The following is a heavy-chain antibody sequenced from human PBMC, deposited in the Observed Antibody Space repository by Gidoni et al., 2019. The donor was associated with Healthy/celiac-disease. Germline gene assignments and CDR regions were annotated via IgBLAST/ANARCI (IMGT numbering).Heavy chain of an antibody. CDR1: GFTFSSYA. J-gene: IGHJ5*02. CDR3: AKRLILGYCSGGSCPNWFDP. V-gene: IGHV3-23*01. Sequence: EVQMLESGGGLVQPGGSLRLACAASGFTFSSYAMSWVRQAPGKGLEWVSVISGSGGSTYYADSVKGRFTISRDNSKNTLYLQMNSLRAEDTAVYYCAKRLILGYCSGGSCPNWFDPWGQGTLVTVSS. D-gene: IGHD2-15*01. CDR2: ISGSGGST.